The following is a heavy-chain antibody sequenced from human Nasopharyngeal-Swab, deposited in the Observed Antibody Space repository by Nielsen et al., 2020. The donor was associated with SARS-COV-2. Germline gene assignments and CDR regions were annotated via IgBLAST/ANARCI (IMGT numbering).Heavy chain of an antibody. Sequence: WIRQPPGKGLEWIGYIYHTGTTNYNPSLKSRVIISIDTSKNQFSVKLSSVTAADTAVYYCAVILYESSGYWVDYWGQGTQVTVSS. J-gene: IGHJ4*02. V-gene: IGHV4-59*01. CDR3: AVILYESSGYWVDY. CDR2: IYHTGTT. D-gene: IGHD3-22*01.